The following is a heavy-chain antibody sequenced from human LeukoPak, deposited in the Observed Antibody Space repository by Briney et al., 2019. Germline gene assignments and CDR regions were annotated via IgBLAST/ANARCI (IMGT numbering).Heavy chain of an antibody. V-gene: IGHV3-30-3*01. CDR2: ISYDGSNK. D-gene: IGHD6-19*01. CDR1: GFTFSSYA. J-gene: IGHJ5*02. Sequence: GGSLRLSCAASGFTFSSYAMHWVRQAPGKGLEWVAVISYDGSNKYYADSVKGRFTISRDNSKNTLYLQMNSLRAEDTVVYYCARDQSSGWYRRRYNWFDPWGQGTLVTVSS. CDR3: ARDQSSGWYRRRYNWFDP.